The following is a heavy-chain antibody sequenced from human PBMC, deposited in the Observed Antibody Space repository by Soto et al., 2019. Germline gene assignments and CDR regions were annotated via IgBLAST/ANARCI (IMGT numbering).Heavy chain of an antibody. Sequence: EVQLVESGGGLVKPGGSLRLSCAASGFTFSSYSMNWVRQAPGKGLEWVSSISSSSSYIYYADSVKGRFTISRDNAKNSLYLQMNSLRAEDTAVYYCARELSSGLYYFDYWGQGTLVTVSS. CDR1: GFTFSSYS. CDR3: ARELSSGLYYFDY. V-gene: IGHV3-21*01. CDR2: ISSSSSYI. D-gene: IGHD6-19*01. J-gene: IGHJ4*02.